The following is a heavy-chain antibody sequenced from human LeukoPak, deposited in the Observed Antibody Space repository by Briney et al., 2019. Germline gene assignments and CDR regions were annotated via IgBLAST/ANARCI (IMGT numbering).Heavy chain of an antibody. CDR1: GFTFSSYA. J-gene: IGHJ6*02. Sequence: PGGSPRLSCAASGFTFSSYAMSWVRQAPGKGLEWVSTISDGGGSTYYADSVKGRFTISRDNYKNTLYLQMDSLRAEDMAMYYCAKVPYSDYGSGRPPFMDVWGQGTTVAVSS. CDR2: ISDGGGST. V-gene: IGHV3-23*01. D-gene: IGHD3-10*01. CDR3: AKVPYSDYGSGRPPFMDV.